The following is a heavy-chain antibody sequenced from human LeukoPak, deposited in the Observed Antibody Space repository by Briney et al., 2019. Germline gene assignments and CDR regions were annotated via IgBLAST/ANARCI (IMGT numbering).Heavy chain of an antibody. CDR2: IGVSGIHT. CDR1: GFNFRIHG. J-gene: IGHJ4*02. CDR3: ARTGGSQGGNY. Sequence: PGGSLRLSCAASGFNFRIHGINWVRQAPGKGLEWVSAIGVSGIHTYFADSVKGRFTISRDNSKNTLYLQMNSLRAEDTAVYYCARTGGSQGGNYWGQGTLVTVSS. D-gene: IGHD1-26*01. V-gene: IGHV3-23*01.